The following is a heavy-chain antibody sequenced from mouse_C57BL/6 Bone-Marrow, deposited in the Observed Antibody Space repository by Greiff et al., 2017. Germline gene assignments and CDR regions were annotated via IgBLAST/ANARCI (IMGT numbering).Heavy chain of an antibody. V-gene: IGHV1-81*01. CDR1: GYTFTSYG. J-gene: IGHJ3*01. D-gene: IGHD1-2*01. Sequence: VQLQQSGAELARPGASVKLSCKASGYTFTSYGISWVKQRTGQGLEWIGEIYPRSGNTYYNEKFKGKATLTADKSSSTAYMELRSLTSEDSAVXFCARYCHDYGPAWFADWGKGTLVTVSA. CDR2: IYPRSGNT. CDR3: ARYCHDYGPAWFAD.